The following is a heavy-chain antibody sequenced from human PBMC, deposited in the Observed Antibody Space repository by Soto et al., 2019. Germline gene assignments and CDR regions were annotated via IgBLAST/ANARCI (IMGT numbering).Heavy chain of an antibody. CDR1: GFTFSSYA. Sequence: GGPLRFSCEALGFTFSSYAMSWVRQPPGKGLEWVSVISGSGGSTYYADSVKGRFTIARDNSKNTLYLQMNSLRAEDTAVYYCAKATHSSSWYYYYYYGMDVWGQGTTVTVSS. V-gene: IGHV3-23*01. CDR3: AKATHSSSWYYYYYYGMDV. CDR2: ISGSGGST. D-gene: IGHD6-13*01. J-gene: IGHJ6*02.